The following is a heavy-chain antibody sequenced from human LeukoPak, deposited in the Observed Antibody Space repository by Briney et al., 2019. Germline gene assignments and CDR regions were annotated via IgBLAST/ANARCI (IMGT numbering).Heavy chain of an antibody. V-gene: IGHV3-23*01. CDR1: GFTFSFYA. CDR3: AKDALRTSGWYYFDY. Sequence: GGSLRLSCAASGFTFSFYAMSWVRQAPGKGLEWVSAISDSGGSTYYADSVKGRFTISRDNSKNTLYLQMISLRAEDTAVYYCAKDALRTSGWYYFDYWGQGTLVAVSS. CDR2: ISDSGGST. J-gene: IGHJ4*02. D-gene: IGHD6-19*01.